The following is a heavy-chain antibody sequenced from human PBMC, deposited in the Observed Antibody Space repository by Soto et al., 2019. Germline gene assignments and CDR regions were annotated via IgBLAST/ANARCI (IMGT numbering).Heavy chain of an antibody. D-gene: IGHD6-19*01. CDR3: ARDDLLPRSIAVAGLFDY. CDR2: ISYDGSNK. V-gene: IGHV3-30-3*01. CDR1: GFTFSSYA. J-gene: IGHJ4*02. Sequence: GGSLRLSCAASGFTFSSYAMHWVRQAPGKGLEWVAVISYDGSNKYYADSVKGRFTISRDNSKNTLYLQMNSLRAEDTAGYYCARDDLLPRSIAVAGLFDYWGQGTLVTVSS.